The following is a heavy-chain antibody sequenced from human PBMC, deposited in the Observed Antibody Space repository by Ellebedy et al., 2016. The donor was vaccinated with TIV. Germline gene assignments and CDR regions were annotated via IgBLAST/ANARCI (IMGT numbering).Heavy chain of an antibody. CDR1: GGSFSGYY. V-gene: IGHV4-59*10. CDR2: IYTSGST. Sequence: SETLSLXXAVYGGSFSGYYWSWIRQPAGKGLEWIGRIYTSGSTNYNPSLKSRVTMSVDTSKNQFSLKLSSVTAADTAVYYCARVTSYYYYYMDVWGKGTTVTVSS. CDR3: ARVTSYYYYYMDV. J-gene: IGHJ6*03. D-gene: IGHD2-21*02.